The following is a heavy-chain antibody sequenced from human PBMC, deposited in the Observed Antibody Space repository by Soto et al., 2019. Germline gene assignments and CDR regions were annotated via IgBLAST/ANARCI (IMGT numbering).Heavy chain of an antibody. J-gene: IGHJ4*02. D-gene: IGHD2-21*02. CDR1: GYTFTNFG. CDR2: ISAYNGNT. CDR3: ARGVTPIDY. V-gene: IGHV1-18*01. Sequence: QVQLVQSGAEVKKPGASVKVSCKASGYTFTNFGISWVRQAPGQVLEWIGWISAYNGNTNYAQNFQGRVTMTTDTSTSTACMELRSLRSYDTAVYYCARGVTPIDYWGQGTLVTVSS.